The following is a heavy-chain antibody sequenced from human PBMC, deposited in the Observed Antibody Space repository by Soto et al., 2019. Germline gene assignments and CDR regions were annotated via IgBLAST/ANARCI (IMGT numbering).Heavy chain of an antibody. V-gene: IGHV3-30-3*01. D-gene: IGHD6-13*01. CDR2: ISYDGSNK. CDR1: GFTFSSYA. J-gene: IGHJ5*02. Sequence: QVQLVESGGGVVQPGRSLRLSCAASGFTFSSYAMHWVRQAPGKGLEWVAVISYDGSNKYYADSVKGRFTISRDNSKNTLYLQMNRLRAEDTAVYYCARGGYSGSDNWFDPWGQGTLVTVSS. CDR3: ARGGYSGSDNWFDP.